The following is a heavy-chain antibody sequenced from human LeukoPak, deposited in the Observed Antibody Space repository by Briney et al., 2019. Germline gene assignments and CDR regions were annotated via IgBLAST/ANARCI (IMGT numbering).Heavy chain of an antibody. CDR1: GFTFDDYG. CDR3: ASLRGDYVGNDFDY. Sequence: GGSLRLSCAASGFTFDDYGMNWVRQAPGKGLEWVSGINWNGGSTGYADSVKGRFTISRDNAKNSLYLQMNSLRAEDTALYYCASLRGDYVGNDFDYWGQGTLVTVSS. CDR2: INWNGGST. D-gene: IGHD4-23*01. J-gene: IGHJ4*02. V-gene: IGHV3-20*04.